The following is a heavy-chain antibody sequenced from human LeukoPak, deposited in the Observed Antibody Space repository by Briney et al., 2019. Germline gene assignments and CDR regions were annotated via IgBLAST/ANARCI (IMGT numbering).Heavy chain of an antibody. Sequence: PSETLSLTCTVSGGSISSTSFHWGSIRQPPGKGLEWIGSIYYSGSTYYNPSLKSRVTISVDTSKSQFSLKLTSGTAADTAVYYCARLHYSSPDSWGQGALVTVSS. V-gene: IGHV4-39*01. CDR3: ARLHYSSPDS. J-gene: IGHJ4*02. CDR2: IYYSGST. D-gene: IGHD6-13*01. CDR1: GGSISSTSFH.